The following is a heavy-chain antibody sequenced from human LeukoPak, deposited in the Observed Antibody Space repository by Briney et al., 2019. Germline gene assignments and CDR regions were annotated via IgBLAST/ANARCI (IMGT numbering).Heavy chain of an antibody. D-gene: IGHD5-18*01. Sequence: SETLSLTCTVSGGSISSYYWSWIRQPPGKGLEWIGYIYYSGSTNYNPSLKSRVTMSVDTSKNQFSLKLSSVTAADTAVYYCARSAAGYSYGVDYWGQGTLVTVSS. J-gene: IGHJ4*02. CDR1: GGSISSYY. V-gene: IGHV4-59*12. CDR2: IYYSGST. CDR3: ARSAAGYSYGVDY.